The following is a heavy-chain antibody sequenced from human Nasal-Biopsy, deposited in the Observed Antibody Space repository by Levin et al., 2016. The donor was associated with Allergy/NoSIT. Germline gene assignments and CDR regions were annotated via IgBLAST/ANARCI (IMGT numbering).Heavy chain of an antibody. CDR3: VKVGSGSSRAFDY. CDR2: ISGDGNNT. Sequence: GSLRLSCAASGFTFDDYAMHWVRQAPGKGLEWVSLISGDGNNTDYVDSVKGRFTISRDNSKNSLFLQMSSLRTDDTALYYCVKVGSGSSRAFDYWGQGALVTVSS. CDR1: GFTFDDYA. D-gene: IGHD3-10*01. J-gene: IGHJ4*02. V-gene: IGHV3-43*02.